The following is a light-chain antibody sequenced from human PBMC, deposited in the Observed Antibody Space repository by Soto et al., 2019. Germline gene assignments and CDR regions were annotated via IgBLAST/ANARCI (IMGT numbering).Light chain of an antibody. Sequence: DIQMTQSPSTLSASIGDRVTITCRASQSITTFLAWYQQKPGKAPQILIYDASKLEPGVPSRLSGSGSGTDFLLTINNLQPEDFATYYCLQASTFPRTFGQGTKVDIK. V-gene: IGKV1-5*01. CDR2: DAS. CDR1: QSITTF. J-gene: IGKJ1*01. CDR3: LQASTFPRT.